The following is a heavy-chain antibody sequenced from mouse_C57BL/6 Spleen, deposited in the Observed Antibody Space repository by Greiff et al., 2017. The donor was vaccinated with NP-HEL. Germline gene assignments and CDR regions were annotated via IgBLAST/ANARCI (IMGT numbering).Heavy chain of an antibody. CDR2: IRNKANGYTT. CDR3: ARRGNYYGSSYYFDY. V-gene: IGHV7-3*01. CDR1: GFTFTDYY. J-gene: IGHJ2*01. Sequence: EVKVEESGGGLVQPGGSLSLSCAASGFTFTDYYMSWVRQPPGKALEWLGFIRNKANGYTTEYSASVKGRFTISRDNSQSILYLQMNALRAEDSATYYCARRGNYYGSSYYFDYWGQGTTLTVSS. D-gene: IGHD1-1*01.